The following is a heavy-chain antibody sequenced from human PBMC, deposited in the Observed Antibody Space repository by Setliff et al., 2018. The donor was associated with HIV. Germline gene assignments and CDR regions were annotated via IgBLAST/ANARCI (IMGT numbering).Heavy chain of an antibody. CDR1: GGSISSSY. CDR2: IHYTGTT. J-gene: IGHJ3*02. D-gene: IGHD4-17*01. CDR3: ARDRPPSTVDMLGAFDR. V-gene: IGHV4-59*01. Sequence: SETLSLTCTVSGGSISSSYWTWTRQPPGKGLEWIGNIHYTGTTKYNPSLKSRVTMSVDTSKNQLSLKLSSLTAADTAVYYCARDRPPSTVDMLGAFDRWGQGTMVT.